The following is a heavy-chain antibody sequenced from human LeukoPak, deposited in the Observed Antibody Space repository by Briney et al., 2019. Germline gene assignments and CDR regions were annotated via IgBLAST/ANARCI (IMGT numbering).Heavy chain of an antibody. CDR2: IYTSGST. D-gene: IGHD3-22*01. V-gene: IGHV4-4*07. J-gene: IGHJ4*02. CDR1: GGSISSYY. Sequence: SETLSLTCTVSGGSISSYYWSWIRQPAGKGLEWIGRIYTSGSTNYNPSLKSRVTISVDTSQNHFSLKLSSVTAADTAIYYCARHLYESRGQTSFDYWGQGTLVTVSS. CDR3: ARHLYESRGQTSFDY.